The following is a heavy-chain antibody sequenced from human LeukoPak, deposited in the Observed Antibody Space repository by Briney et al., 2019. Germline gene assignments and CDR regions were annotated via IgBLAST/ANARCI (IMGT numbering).Heavy chain of an antibody. D-gene: IGHD1-26*01. Sequence: GGSLRLSCAASGFTFSSYGMHWVRQAPGKGLEWVAFIRYDGSNKYYADSVKGRFTISRDNSKNTLYLQMNSLRAEDTAVYYCAKIVGARHPGGPTWGQGTLVTVSS. J-gene: IGHJ5*02. CDR3: AKIVGARHPGGPT. V-gene: IGHV3-30*02. CDR2: IRYDGSNK. CDR1: GFTFSSYG.